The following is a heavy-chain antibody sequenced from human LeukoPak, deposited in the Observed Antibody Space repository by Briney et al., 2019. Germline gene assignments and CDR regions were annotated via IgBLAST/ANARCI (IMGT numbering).Heavy chain of an antibody. Sequence: PGGSLRLSCAASGFTFGNFGMSWVRQAPGRGLQWVASMTGDGSPTYYVDSVKGRFIISRDNARNSLYLQMNSLRAEDTAVYFCATPIHDSSGDWGQGTLVTVSS. J-gene: IGHJ4*02. V-gene: IGHV3-7*01. CDR3: ATPIHDSSGD. CDR2: MTGDGSPT. CDR1: GFTFGNFG. D-gene: IGHD3-22*01.